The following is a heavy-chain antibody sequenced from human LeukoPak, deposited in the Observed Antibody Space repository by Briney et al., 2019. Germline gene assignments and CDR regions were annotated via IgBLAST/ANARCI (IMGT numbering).Heavy chain of an antibody. CDR3: ARVLRYCSGGNCYSGGLGYMDV. J-gene: IGHJ6*03. V-gene: IGHV3-23*01. Sequence: GGSLRLSCAASGFTFTNFGMSWLRQAPGKGLEWVSCMSGSGATTYYADSVKGRFTISRDNAKNSLFLQMNSLRAEDTAVYYCARVLRYCSGGNCYSGGLGYMDVWGKGTTVTISS. CDR1: GFTFTNFG. D-gene: IGHD2-15*01. CDR2: MSGSGATT.